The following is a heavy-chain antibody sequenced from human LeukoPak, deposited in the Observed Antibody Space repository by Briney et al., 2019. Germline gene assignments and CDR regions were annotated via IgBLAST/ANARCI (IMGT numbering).Heavy chain of an antibody. CDR2: IYHSGST. D-gene: IGHD2-8*01. CDR1: GGSISSGGYY. V-gene: IGHV4-30-2*01. CDR3: ARDVRRAFDI. Sequence: SETLSLTCTVSGGSISSGGYYWSWIRQPPGKGLEWIGYIYHSGSTYYNPSLKSRVTISVDRSKNQFSLKLSSVTAEDTAVYYCARDVRRAFDIWGQGTMVTVSS. J-gene: IGHJ3*02.